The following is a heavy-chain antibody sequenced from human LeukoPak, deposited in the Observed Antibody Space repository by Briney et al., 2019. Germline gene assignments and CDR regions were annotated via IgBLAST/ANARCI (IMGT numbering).Heavy chain of an antibody. CDR1: GGSISSSSYY. Sequence: PSETLSLTCTVSGGSISSSSYYWGWIRQPPGKGLEWIGEIYHSGSTNYNPSLKSRVTISVDKSKNQFSLKLSSVTAADTAVYYCASYEKYCSGGSCYSDAFDIWGQGTMVTVSS. V-gene: IGHV4-39*07. CDR2: IYHSGST. D-gene: IGHD2-15*01. J-gene: IGHJ3*02. CDR3: ASYEKYCSGGSCYSDAFDI.